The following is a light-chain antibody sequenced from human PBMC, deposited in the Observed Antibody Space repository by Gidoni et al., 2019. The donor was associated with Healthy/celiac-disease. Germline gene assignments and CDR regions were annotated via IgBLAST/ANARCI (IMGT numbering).Light chain of an antibody. CDR3: QQYNSYSPET. CDR1: QSISSW. V-gene: IGKV1-5*01. CDR2: DAS. J-gene: IGKJ1*01. Sequence: DIQMTQSPSTLSASVGDRVTINCRASQSISSWLAWYQQKPGKAPKLLIYDASSLESGVPSRFSGSGSGTEFTLTISSLQPDDFATYYCQQYNSYSPETFGQGTKVEIK.